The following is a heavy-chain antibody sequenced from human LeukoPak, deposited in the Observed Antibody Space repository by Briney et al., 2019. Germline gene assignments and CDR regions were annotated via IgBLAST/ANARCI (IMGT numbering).Heavy chain of an antibody. V-gene: IGHV4-59*01. CDR2: IYYSGST. CDR3: ARGVVAARFWFDP. CDR1: GGSISSYY. J-gene: IGHJ5*02. Sequence: PSETLSLTCTVSGGSISSYYWGWIRQPPGKGLEWIGYIYYSGSTNYNPPLKSRVTISVDTSKNQFSLKLSSVTAADTAVYYCARGVVAARFWFDPWGQGTLVTVSS. D-gene: IGHD6-6*01.